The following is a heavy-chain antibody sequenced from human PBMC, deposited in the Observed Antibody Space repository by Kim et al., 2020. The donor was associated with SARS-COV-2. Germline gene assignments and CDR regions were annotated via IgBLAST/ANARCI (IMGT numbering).Heavy chain of an antibody. CDR1: GGSFSGYY. CDR2: INHSGST. Sequence: SETLSLTCAVYGGSFSGYYWSWIRQPPGKGLEWIGEINHSGSTNYNPSLKSRVTISVDTSKNQFSLKLSSVTAADTAVYYCARGWQVYGIVVVPAGRNGRKYYFDYWGQGTLVTVSS. V-gene: IGHV4-34*01. J-gene: IGHJ4*02. D-gene: IGHD2-2*01. CDR3: ARGWQVYGIVVVPAGRNGRKYYFDY.